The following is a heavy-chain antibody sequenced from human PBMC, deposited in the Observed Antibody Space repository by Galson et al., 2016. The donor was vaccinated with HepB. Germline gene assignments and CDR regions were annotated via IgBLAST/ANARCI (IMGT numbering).Heavy chain of an antibody. V-gene: IGHV1-18*04. J-gene: IGHJ6*02. CDR3: ARVPSITILGAANYGMDV. CDR1: GYTFSRYS. CDR2: ISGYDGNT. D-gene: IGHD3-3*01. Sequence: QSGAEVKKPGESLRISCKASGYTFSRYSISWVRQAPGQGLEWMGWISGYDGNTNYAQKFQGRVTMATGTSTSTAYMELRSLTSEDTAVYYCARVPSITILGAANYGMDVWGQGTTVTVSS.